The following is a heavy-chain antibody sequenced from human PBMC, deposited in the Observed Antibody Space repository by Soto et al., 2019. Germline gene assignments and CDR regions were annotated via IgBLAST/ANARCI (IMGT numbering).Heavy chain of an antibody. CDR1: GGSFSGYY. D-gene: IGHD3-10*01. Sequence: QVQLQQWGAGLLKPSETLSLTCAVYGGSFSGYYLSWIRQPPGKGLEWIGEINHSGSTNYNPSLKTEFTISVDTFKNQFSPKLSSVTAADTAVYYCARPLITMVRGVTPYGMDVWGQVTTVTVSS. J-gene: IGHJ6*02. CDR3: ARPLITMVRGVTPYGMDV. V-gene: IGHV4-34*01. CDR2: INHSGST.